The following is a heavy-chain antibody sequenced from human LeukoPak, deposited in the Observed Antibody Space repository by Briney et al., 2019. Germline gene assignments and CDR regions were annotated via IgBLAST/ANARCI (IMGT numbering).Heavy chain of an antibody. V-gene: IGHV3-53*01. Sequence: GGSLRLSCAASGFTFNSYWMSWVRQARGKGLEWGSFIYSDNTHYSDSVKGRFTISRDNSKNTLYLQMNSLRAQDTAVYYCARPAGAYSHPYDYWGQGTLVSVSS. CDR3: ARPAGAYSHPYDY. D-gene: IGHD4/OR15-4a*01. CDR2: IYSDNT. CDR1: GFTFNSYW. J-gene: IGHJ4*02.